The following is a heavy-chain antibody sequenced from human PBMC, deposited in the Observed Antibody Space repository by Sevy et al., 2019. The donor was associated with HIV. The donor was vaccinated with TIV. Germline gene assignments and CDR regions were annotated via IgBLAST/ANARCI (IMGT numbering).Heavy chain of an antibody. D-gene: IGHD3-3*01. V-gene: IGHV3-48*02. J-gene: IGHJ4*02. CDR1: EFTFSNFV. Sequence: GGSLRLSCAASEFTFSNFVMNWVRQAPGKGLEWVSYISSRGSTIYYADSVKGRFTISRDNAKNSLFLQMNSLRDEDTAVYYCAILTIFGVVTDFDYWGQGTLVTVSS. CDR3: AILTIFGVVTDFDY. CDR2: ISSRGSTI.